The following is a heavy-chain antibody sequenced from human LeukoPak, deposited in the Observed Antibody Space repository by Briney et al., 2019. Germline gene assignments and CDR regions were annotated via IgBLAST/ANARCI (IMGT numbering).Heavy chain of an antibody. Sequence: PGGSLRLSCAASGFTFSSYAMHWVRQAPGKGLEWVSSVSGSGDRTYYADSVRGRFTISRDNSKNTLYLQMNSLRAEDTAVYYCLDPALFDRWGQGTLVTVSS. D-gene: IGHD2-2*01. J-gene: IGHJ4*02. CDR1: GFTFSSYA. CDR3: LDPALFDR. V-gene: IGHV3-23*01. CDR2: VSGSGDRT.